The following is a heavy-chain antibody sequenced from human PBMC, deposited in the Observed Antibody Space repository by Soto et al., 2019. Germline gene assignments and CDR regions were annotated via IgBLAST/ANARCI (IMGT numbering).Heavy chain of an antibody. CDR3: VRDAPRGGDFDY. V-gene: IGHV3-7*04. D-gene: IGHD3-10*01. J-gene: IGHJ4*02. CDR1: GFTFSSYW. Sequence: EVQLVESGGGLVQPGGSLRLSCAASGFTFSSYWMVWVRQAPGKGLEWVANIKPDGSEKYYVDSVKGRFTISRDNARKSLYLQMNSLRAEDTAVYYWVRDAPRGGDFDYWGQGTLVTVSS. CDR2: IKPDGSEK.